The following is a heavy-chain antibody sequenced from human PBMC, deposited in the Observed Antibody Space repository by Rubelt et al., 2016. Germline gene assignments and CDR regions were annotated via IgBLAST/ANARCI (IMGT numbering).Heavy chain of an antibody. CDR2: INHGGST. J-gene: IGHJ2*01. V-gene: IGHV4-34*01. CDR1: GGSFSGYY. Sequence: QVQLKQWGAGLLKPSETLSVTCAVYGGSFSGYYWTWIRQPPGKGLEWIGEINHGGSTNHNPSLQSRVTIAVDTSKNQISRNLVSVTAADTAVYDCARDPRLSYTWYFDLWGRGTLVTVSS. CDR3: ARDPRLSYTWYFDL. D-gene: IGHD3-10*01.